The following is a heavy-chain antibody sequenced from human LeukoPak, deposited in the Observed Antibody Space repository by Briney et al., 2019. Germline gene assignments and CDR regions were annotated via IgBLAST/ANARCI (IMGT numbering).Heavy chain of an antibody. J-gene: IGHJ2*01. CDR3: ARDHGIAVAGTRYFDL. CDR1: GFTFSSYG. Sequence: PGRSLRLSCAASGFTFSSYGMHWVRQAPGKGLEWVAVIWYDGGNKYYADSVKGRFTISRDNSKNTLYLQMNSLRAEDTAVYYCARDHGIAVAGTRYFDLWGRGTLVTVSS. D-gene: IGHD6-19*01. V-gene: IGHV3-33*01. CDR2: IWYDGGNK.